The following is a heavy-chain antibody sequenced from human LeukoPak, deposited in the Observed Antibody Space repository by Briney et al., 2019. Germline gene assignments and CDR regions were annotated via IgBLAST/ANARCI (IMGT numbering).Heavy chain of an antibody. J-gene: IGHJ3*02. CDR2: ARNKANTYTT. CDR3: TRGSGHASDI. Sequence: GGSLRLSCAASGFTISDYYMDWVRQAPGKGLEWVGRARNKANTYTTLHAASVKGRFTISGDESKNSLYLQMNSLKNEDTAVYYCTRGSGHASDIWGQGTVVIVSS. V-gene: IGHV3-72*01. CDR1: GFTISDYY. D-gene: IGHD3-10*01.